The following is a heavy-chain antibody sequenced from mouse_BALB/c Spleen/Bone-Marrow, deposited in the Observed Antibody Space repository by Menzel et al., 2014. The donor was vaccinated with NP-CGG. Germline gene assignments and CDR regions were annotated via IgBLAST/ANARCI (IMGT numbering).Heavy chain of an antibody. Sequence: EVKLVESGGGLVQPGGSLKLSCATSGFTFSDYYMYWVRQTPEKRLEWVAYISNGGDSTYYPDTVKGRFTISRDNAKNTLYLQMSRLKSEDTAMYYCARQGIYYGYDPFAYWGQGTLVTVS. CDR2: ISNGGDST. D-gene: IGHD2-2*01. CDR3: ARQGIYYGYDPFAY. J-gene: IGHJ3*01. CDR1: GFTFSDYY. V-gene: IGHV5-12*02.